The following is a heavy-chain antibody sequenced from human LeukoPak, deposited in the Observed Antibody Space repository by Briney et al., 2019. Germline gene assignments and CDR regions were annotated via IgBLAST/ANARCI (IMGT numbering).Heavy chain of an antibody. CDR2: FDPEDGET. CDR3: ATVGAAQPDY. D-gene: IGHD6-6*01. CDR1: GYTLTELS. V-gene: IGHV1-24*01. J-gene: IGHJ4*02. Sequence: ASVKVSCKVSGYTLTELSMHWVRQAPGKGLEWMGGFDPEDGETIYAQKFQGRVTMTEDTFTDTAYMELSSLRFEDTAVYYCATVGAAQPDYWGQGTLVTVSS.